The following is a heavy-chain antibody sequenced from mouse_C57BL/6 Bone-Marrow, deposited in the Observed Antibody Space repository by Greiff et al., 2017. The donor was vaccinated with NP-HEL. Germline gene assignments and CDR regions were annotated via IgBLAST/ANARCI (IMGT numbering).Heavy chain of an antibody. CDR3: TTRDYYAMDY. Sequence: VQLQQSGAELVRPGASVKLSCTASGFNIKDDYMHWVKQRPEQGLEWIGWIDPENGDTEYASKFQGKATITADTSSNTAYLQLSSLTSEDTAVYYCTTRDYYAMDYWVQGTSVTVSS. CDR1: GFNIKDDY. J-gene: IGHJ4*01. V-gene: IGHV14-4*01. CDR2: IDPENGDT.